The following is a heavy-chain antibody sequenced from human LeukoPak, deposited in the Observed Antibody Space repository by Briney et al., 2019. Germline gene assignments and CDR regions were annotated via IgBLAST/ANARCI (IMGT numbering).Heavy chain of an antibody. V-gene: IGHV3-74*01. Sequence: PGGSLRLSCAASGFTFSSYWMRWVRQAPGKGLVWVSRINSGGSSTSYADSVKGRFTISRDNAKNTLYLQMNSLRAEDTAVYYCARDRSSGYNWFDPWGQGTLVTVSS. CDR3: ARDRSSGYNWFDP. CDR1: GFTFSSYW. CDR2: INSGGSST. D-gene: IGHD3-22*01. J-gene: IGHJ5*02.